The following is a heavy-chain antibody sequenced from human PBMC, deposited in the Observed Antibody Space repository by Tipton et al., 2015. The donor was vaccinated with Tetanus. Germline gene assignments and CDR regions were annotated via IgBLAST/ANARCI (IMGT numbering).Heavy chain of an antibody. V-gene: IGHV4-59*01. CDR2: IYSSGSF. CDR3: ARGGPESRWYFDL. Sequence: TLSLTCTVSGDPMNDFYWSWIRQPPGKGLEWIGYIYSSGSFNYNPSLRSRVTLSVDTSQKQFSLNLRSMTAADTAVYYCARGGPESRWYFDLWGRGTLVTVSS. J-gene: IGHJ2*01. CDR1: GDPMNDFY.